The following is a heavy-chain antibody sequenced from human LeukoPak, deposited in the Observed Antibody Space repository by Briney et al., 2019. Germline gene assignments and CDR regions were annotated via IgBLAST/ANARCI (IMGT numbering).Heavy chain of an antibody. CDR2: ISGSGGST. J-gene: IGHJ5*02. Sequence: PGGSLRLSCAASGFTFSSYAMSWVRQAPGKGLEWVSAISGSGGSTYYVDSVKGRFTISRDNSKNTLYLQMNSLRAEDTAVYYCAKVAPITMIVVVNSWFDPWGQGTLVTVSS. CDR1: GFTFSSYA. V-gene: IGHV3-23*01. CDR3: AKVAPITMIVVVNSWFDP. D-gene: IGHD3-22*01.